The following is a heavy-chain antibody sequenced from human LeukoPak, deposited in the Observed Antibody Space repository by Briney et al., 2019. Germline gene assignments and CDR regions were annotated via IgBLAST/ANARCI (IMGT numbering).Heavy chain of an antibody. CDR1: GLTFSSYE. D-gene: IGHD6-13*01. J-gene: IGHJ4*02. V-gene: IGHV3-48*03. CDR3: ARVLKAAGMNFDY. CDR2: ISSSGSTT. Sequence: PGGSLRLSCAASGLTFSSYEMNWVRQAPGKGLEWVSYISSSGSTTHYADSVKGRFTISRDNAKNSLYLQMNSLRAEDTAVYYCARVLKAAGMNFDYWGQGTLVTVSS.